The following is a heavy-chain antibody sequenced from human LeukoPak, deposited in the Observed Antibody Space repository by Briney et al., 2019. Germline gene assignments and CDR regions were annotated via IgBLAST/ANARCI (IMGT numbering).Heavy chain of an antibody. J-gene: IGHJ4*02. CDR3: ARNTVDYYSDY. CDR1: GGSISSGSYY. CDR2: IYTSGST. V-gene: IGHV4-61*02. Sequence: PSETLSLTCTVSGGSISSGSYYWSWIRQPAGKGLEWIGRIYTSGSTNYNPSLKSRVTISVDTSKNQFSLKLSSVTAADTAVYYCARNTVDYYSDYWGQGTLVTVSS. D-gene: IGHD4-23*01.